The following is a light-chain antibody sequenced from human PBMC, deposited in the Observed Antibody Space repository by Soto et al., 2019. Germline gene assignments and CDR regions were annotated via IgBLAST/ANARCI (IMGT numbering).Light chain of an antibody. CDR2: NDD. CDR1: SSGLEIKI. CDR3: AGWDDSLLGPV. J-gene: IGLJ3*02. V-gene: IGLV1-44*01. Sequence: QSALTQPPSASGTPGQRVTISCSGSSSGLEIKILNWYQHIPGKAPKLPIYNDDQRPSGVPDRFSGSRSGTSASLVIAGLRSEDEAEYYCAGWDDSLLGPVFGGGTQLTVL.